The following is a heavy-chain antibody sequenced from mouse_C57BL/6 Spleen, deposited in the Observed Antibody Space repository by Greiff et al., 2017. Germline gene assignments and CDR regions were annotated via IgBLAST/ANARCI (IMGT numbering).Heavy chain of an antibody. D-gene: IGHD4-1*01. CDR2: ISSGGDYI. CDR3: TRDRTEDAMDY. V-gene: IGHV5-9-1*02. Sequence: EVLLVESGEGLVKPGGSLKLSCAASGFTFSSYAMSWVRQTPEKRLEWVAYISSGGDYIYYADTVKGRFTISSDNARNTLYLQMSSRKSEDAAMYYCTRDRTEDAMDYWGQGTSVTVSS. CDR1: GFTFSSYA. J-gene: IGHJ4*01.